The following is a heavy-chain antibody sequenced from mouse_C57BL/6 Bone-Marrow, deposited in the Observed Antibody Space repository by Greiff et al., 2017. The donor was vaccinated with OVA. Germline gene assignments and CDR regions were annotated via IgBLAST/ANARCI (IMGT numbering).Heavy chain of an antibody. CDR3: TFPYYYGSSPYYFDY. V-gene: IGHV6-6*01. J-gene: IGHJ2*01. D-gene: IGHD1-1*01. Sequence: EVKLMESGGGLVQPGGSMKLSCAASGFTFSDAWMDWVRQSPEKGLEWVAEIRNKANNHATYYAESVKGRFTISRDDSNSSVYLQMNSLRAEDTGIYYWTFPYYYGSSPYYFDYWGQGTTLTVAS. CDR1: GFTFSDAW. CDR2: IRNKANNHAT.